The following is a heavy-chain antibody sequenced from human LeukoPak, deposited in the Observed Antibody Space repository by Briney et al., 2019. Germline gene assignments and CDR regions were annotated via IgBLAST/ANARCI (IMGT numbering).Heavy chain of an antibody. CDR3: ARGALRSYDSSGYYDGAFDI. V-gene: IGHV1-2*02. CDR1: GYAFTGYY. CDR2: INPNSGGT. Sequence: ASVKVSCKASGYAFTGYYMHWVRQAPGQGLEWMGWINPNSGGTNYAQKFRGRVTMTRDTSISTAYMELSRLRSDDTAVYYCARGALRSYDSSGYYDGAFDIWGQGTMVTVSS. J-gene: IGHJ3*02. D-gene: IGHD3-22*01.